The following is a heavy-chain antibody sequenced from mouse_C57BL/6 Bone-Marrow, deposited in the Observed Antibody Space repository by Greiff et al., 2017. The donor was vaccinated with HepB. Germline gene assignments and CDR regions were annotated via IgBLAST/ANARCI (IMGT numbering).Heavy chain of an antibody. CDR2: INPNNGGT. V-gene: IGHV1-18*01. D-gene: IGHD1-1*01. CDR3: ARNYYGSSYAWFAY. Sequence: VQLQQSGPELVKPGASVKIPCKASGYTFTDYNMDWVKQSHGKSLEWIGDINPNNGGTIYNQKFKGKATLTVDKSSSTAYMELRSLTSEDTAVYYCARNYYGSSYAWFAYWGQGTLVTVSA. J-gene: IGHJ3*01. CDR1: GYTFTDYN.